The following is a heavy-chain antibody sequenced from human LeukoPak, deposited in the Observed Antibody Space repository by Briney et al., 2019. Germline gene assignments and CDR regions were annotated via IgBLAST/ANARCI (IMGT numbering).Heavy chain of an antibody. J-gene: IGHJ5*02. V-gene: IGHV6-1*01. CDR1: GDSVSSNRAA. Sequence: PSQTPSLTCAISGDSVSSNRAAWNWIRQSPSRGLEWLGRTYYRSKWYNDYAVSVKSRITINPDTSKNQFSLQLNSVTPEDTAVYYCARAIVVAGTWKFDPWGQGTLVTVSS. CDR3: ARAIVVAGTWKFDP. D-gene: IGHD6-19*01. CDR2: TYYRSKWYN.